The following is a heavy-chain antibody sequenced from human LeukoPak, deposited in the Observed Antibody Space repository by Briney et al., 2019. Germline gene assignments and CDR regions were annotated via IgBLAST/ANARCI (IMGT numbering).Heavy chain of an antibody. Sequence: GASVKVSCKASGYTFTSYYMHWVRQAPGQGLEWMVIINPSGGSTSCAQKFQGRVTMTRDMSTSTVYMELSSLRSEDTAVYYCARAGIAAATHIDYWGQGTLVTVSS. J-gene: IGHJ4*02. CDR3: ARAGIAAATHIDY. D-gene: IGHD6-13*01. CDR2: INPSGGST. V-gene: IGHV1-46*01. CDR1: GYTFTSYY.